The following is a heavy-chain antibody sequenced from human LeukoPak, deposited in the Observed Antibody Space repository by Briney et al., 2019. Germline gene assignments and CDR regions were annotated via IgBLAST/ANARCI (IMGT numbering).Heavy chain of an antibody. V-gene: IGHV4-34*01. Sequence: SETLSHTCAVYGGSFSGYYWSWIRQPPGKGLEWIGEINHSGSTNYNPSLKSRVTISVDTSKNQFSLKLSSVTAADTAVYYCARFNPPYYDSSGYRDYWGQGTLVTVSS. D-gene: IGHD3-22*01. CDR2: INHSGST. J-gene: IGHJ4*02. CDR1: GGSFSGYY. CDR3: ARFNPPYYDSSGYRDY.